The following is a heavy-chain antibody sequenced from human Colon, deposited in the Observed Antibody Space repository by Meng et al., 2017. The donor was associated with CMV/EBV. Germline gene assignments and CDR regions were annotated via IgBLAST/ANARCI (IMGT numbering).Heavy chain of an antibody. CDR2: ISAYNGNT. V-gene: IGHV1-18*01. CDR1: GYTFDSYG. J-gene: IGHJ6*02. D-gene: IGHD3-10*01. Sequence: ASVKVSCKTSGYTFDSYGFTWVRQAPGQGLEGMGWISAYNGNTKYAQKFQGRVTMTTDTSTSTAYMELRSLRSDDTAVYYCARDKVKYGSVFYHYGMDVWGQGTTVTVSS. CDR3: ARDKVKYGSVFYHYGMDV.